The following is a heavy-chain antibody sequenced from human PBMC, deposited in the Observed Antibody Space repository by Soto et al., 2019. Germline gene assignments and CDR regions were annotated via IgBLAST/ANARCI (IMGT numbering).Heavy chain of an antibody. J-gene: IGHJ6*02. CDR1: GGSISSSNW. CDR2: IYHSGST. V-gene: IGHV4-4*02. CDR3: AGDRIVVVPAAMKPYYYYGMDV. Sequence: QVQLQESGPGLVKPSGTLSLTCAVSGGSISSSNWWSWVRQPPGKGLEWIGEIYHSGSTNYNPSLKGRGTISVDKSQNQFSLKLSSVPAADTAVYYCAGDRIVVVPAAMKPYYYYGMDVWGQGTTVTVSS. D-gene: IGHD2-2*01.